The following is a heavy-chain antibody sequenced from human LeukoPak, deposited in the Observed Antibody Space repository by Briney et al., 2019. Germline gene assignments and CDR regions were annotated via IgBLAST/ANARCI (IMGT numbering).Heavy chain of an antibody. V-gene: IGHV4-61*02. D-gene: IGHD6-13*01. CDR2: IYNSWTT. J-gene: IGHJ4*02. CDR1: GDSVSSGSNS. CDR3: ARHTGIAAAENDY. Sequence: SETLSLTCTVSGDSVSSGSNSWSWIRQPAGKGLEWIGRIYNSWTTNYNPSLKSRVTISVDTSKNQFSLKLSSVTAADTAVYYCARHTGIAAAENDYWGQGTLVTVSS.